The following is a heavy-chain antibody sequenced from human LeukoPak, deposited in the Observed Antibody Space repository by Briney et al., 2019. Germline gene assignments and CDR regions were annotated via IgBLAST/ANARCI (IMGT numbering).Heavy chain of an antibody. D-gene: IGHD5-24*01. CDR1: GFTFSDYY. CDR2: ISSSGSTI. CDR3: ASLRWLQTLDAFDI. Sequence: GGSLRLSCAASGFTFSDYYMSWIRQAPGKGLEWVSYISSSGSTIYYADSVKGRFTISRDNAKNSLYLQMNSLRAEDTAVYYCASLRWLQTLDAFDIWGQGTMVTVSS. V-gene: IGHV3-11*01. J-gene: IGHJ3*02.